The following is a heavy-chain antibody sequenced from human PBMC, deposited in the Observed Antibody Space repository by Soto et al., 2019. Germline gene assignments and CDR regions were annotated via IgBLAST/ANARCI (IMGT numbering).Heavy chain of an antibody. J-gene: IGHJ4*02. CDR1: GFTFSSYG. D-gene: IGHD2-8*01. Sequence: QVQLVESGGGVVQPGRSLRLSCAASGFTFSSYGMHWVRQAPGKGLEWVAVISYDGSNKYYADSVKGRFTISRDNSKNTLYLQMNSLRAEDTAVYYCAKDFDAPGGVLDYWGQGTLVTVSS. CDR3: AKDFDAPGGVLDY. CDR2: ISYDGSNK. V-gene: IGHV3-30*18.